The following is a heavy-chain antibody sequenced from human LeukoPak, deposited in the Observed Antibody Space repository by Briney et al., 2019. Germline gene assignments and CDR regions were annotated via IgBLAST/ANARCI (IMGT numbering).Heavy chain of an antibody. V-gene: IGHV1-18*01. Sequence: ASVKVPCKASGYTFTSYGISWVRQAPGQGLEWMGWISAYNGNTKYAQKLQGRVTMTTGPSTSTAYMELRSLRSDDTALYYCARAERFLEWYEDAFDIWGQGTMVTVSS. CDR3: ARAERFLEWYEDAFDI. J-gene: IGHJ3*02. D-gene: IGHD3-3*01. CDR2: ISAYNGNT. CDR1: GYTFTSYG.